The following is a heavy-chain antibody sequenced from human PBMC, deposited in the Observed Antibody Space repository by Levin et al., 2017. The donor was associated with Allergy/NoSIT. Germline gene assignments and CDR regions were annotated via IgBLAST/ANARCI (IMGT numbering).Heavy chain of an antibody. Sequence: PSETLSLTCTVSGGSINNYYWSWIRQPPGKGLDWIGYIYYSGSTNYNPSLKSRVTISLDTSKNQFSLRLSSVTAADTAVYFCARGSRGNGAGFDYWGQGTLVTVSS. CDR1: GGSINNYY. J-gene: IGHJ4*02. CDR2: IYYSGST. V-gene: IGHV4-59*01. CDR3: ARGSRGNGAGFDY. D-gene: IGHD1-1*01.